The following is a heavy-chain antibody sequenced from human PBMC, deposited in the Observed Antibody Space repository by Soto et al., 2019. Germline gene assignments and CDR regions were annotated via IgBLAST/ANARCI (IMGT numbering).Heavy chain of an antibody. CDR3: AKDRDYPRDQFHY. J-gene: IGHJ4*02. D-gene: IGHD2-2*01. CDR2: ISANGQGI. Sequence: EVQLLESGGGLVQPGGSLRLSCTASGFTFTYYAFSWVRQAPGKGLEWVSAISANGQGIYYADSVRGRFTISIDNSKNTVFLHMDSLRAEDTAVYYCAKDRDYPRDQFHYWGQGTLVTVSS. V-gene: IGHV3-23*01. CDR1: GFTFTYYA.